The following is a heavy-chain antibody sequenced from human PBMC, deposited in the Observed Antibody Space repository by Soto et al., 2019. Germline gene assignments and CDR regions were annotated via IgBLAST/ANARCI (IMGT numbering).Heavy chain of an antibody. V-gene: IGHV3-7*01. D-gene: IGHD2-2*02. CDR2: IKQDGSEK. Sequence: PGGSLRLSCAASGFTFSSYWMSWVRQAPGKGLEWVANIKQDGSEKYYVDSVKGRFTISRDNAKNSLYLQMNSLRAEDTAVYYCARVMGTANGGPEDIVVVPAAIIDYYYYYMDVWGKGTTVTVSS. CDR3: ARVMGTANGGPEDIVVVPAAIIDYYYYYMDV. J-gene: IGHJ6*03. CDR1: GFTFSSYW.